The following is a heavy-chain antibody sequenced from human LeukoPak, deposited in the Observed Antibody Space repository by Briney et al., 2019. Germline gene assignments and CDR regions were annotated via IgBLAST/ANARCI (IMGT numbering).Heavy chain of an antibody. CDR3: AKARIAAAGGGVDY. V-gene: IGHV3-23*01. J-gene: IGHJ4*02. CDR2: ISGSGGST. CDR1: GFTFSSYS. Sequence: GGSLRLSCAASGFTFSSYSMNWVRQAPGKGLEWVSAISGSGGSTYYADSVKGPFTISRDNSKNTLYLQMNSLRAEDTAVYYCAKARIAAAGGGVDYWGQGTLVTVSS. D-gene: IGHD6-13*01.